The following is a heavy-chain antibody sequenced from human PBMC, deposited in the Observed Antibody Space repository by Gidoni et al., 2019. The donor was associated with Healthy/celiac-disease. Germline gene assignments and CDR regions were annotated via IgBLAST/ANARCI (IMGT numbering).Heavy chain of an antibody. J-gene: IGHJ6*02. CDR3: ARDRRGLRVTTLTYYYGMDV. Sequence: QVQLQESGPGLVKPSGTLSLTCAVSGGSISSSNWWSWVRQPPGKGLEWIGEIYHSRRTNDNPSHKSRVTISVDKSKNQFSLKLSSVSAADTAVYYCARDRRGLRVTTLTYYYGMDVWGQGTTVTVSS. CDR1: GGSISSSNW. V-gene: IGHV4-4*02. CDR2: IYHSRRT. D-gene: IGHD4-4*01.